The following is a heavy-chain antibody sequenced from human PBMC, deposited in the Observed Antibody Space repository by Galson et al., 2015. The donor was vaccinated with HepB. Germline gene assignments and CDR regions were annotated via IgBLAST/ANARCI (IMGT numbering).Heavy chain of an antibody. V-gene: IGHV4-34*01. Sequence: SETLSLTCALYGGSSSGYYWSWIRQPPGKELEWIGEINHSGRTKYNPSLKSRVTISVDTSKNQFSLKLSSVTAADTAVYYCARGPPYHYDSSGYYRFDYWGQGTLVTVSS. CDR2: INHSGRT. J-gene: IGHJ4*02. D-gene: IGHD3-22*01. CDR3: ARGPPYHYDSSGYYRFDY. CDR1: GGSSSGYY.